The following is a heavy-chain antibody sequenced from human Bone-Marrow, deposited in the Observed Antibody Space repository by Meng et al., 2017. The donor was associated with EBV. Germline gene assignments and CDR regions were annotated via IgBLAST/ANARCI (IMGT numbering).Heavy chain of an antibody. CDR3: ASAYYYDSSGYYSYYFDY. CDR1: GFTFSSYS. V-gene: IGHV3-21*01. D-gene: IGHD3-22*01. CDR2: ISSSSSYI. J-gene: IGHJ4*02. Sequence: EVQLVESGGGLVKAGGSLRLACAASGFTFSSYSMNWVRQAPGKGLEWVSSISSSSSYIYYADSVKGRFTISRDNAKNSLYLQMNSLRAEDTAVYYCASAYYYDSSGYYSYYFDYWGQGPLVTVSS.